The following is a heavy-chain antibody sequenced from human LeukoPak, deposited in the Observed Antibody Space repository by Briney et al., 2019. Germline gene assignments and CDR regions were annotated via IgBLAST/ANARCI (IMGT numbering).Heavy chain of an antibody. Sequence: GGSLRLSCAASGFTFSAYAMSWVRQAPGKAPEWVSAISGSDGTIYYADSVKGRFTVSRDNSKNTLYLQMNSLRAEDSAVYYCAKRSSYSSGYYGDYWGQGTLVTVSS. CDR3: AKRSSYSSGYYGDY. V-gene: IGHV3-23*01. J-gene: IGHJ4*02. CDR1: GFTFSAYA. CDR2: ISGSDGTI. D-gene: IGHD6-19*01.